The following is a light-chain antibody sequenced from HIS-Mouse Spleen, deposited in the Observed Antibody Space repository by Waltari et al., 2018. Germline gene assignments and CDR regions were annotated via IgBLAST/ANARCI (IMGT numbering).Light chain of an antibody. V-gene: IGLV2-14*03. J-gene: IGLJ2*01. CDR1: SSDVGGYNY. CDR3: SSYTSSSFNVV. Sequence: QSALTQPASVSGSPGQSITISCTGTSSDVGGYNYVSWYQQHPGKAPKLMIYDVSNRPSGVYNPLSGSRPGNTASLTISGLQAEEEADYYCSSYTSSSFNVVFGGGTKLTVL. CDR2: DVS.